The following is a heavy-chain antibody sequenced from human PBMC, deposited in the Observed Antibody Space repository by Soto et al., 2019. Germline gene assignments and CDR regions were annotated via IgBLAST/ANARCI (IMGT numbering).Heavy chain of an antibody. CDR1: GYSISSGYF. V-gene: IGHV4-38-2*02. D-gene: IGHD3-3*01. CDR2: IYYTGST. J-gene: IGHJ6*02. CDR3: AREYYDFWSGEYHNGMDV. Sequence: SETLSLTCGVSGYSISSGYFWVWTRQPPGKGLEWMGSIYYTGSTYYNPSLLTRITISVDTSKNQFSLKLSSVTAADAALYYCAREYYDFWSGEYHNGMDVWGPGTTVTVSS.